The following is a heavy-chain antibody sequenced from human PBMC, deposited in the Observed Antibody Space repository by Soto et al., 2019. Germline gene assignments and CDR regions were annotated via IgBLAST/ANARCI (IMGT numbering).Heavy chain of an antibody. V-gene: IGHV4-34*01. CDR3: ARPRMVARSYFDY. CDR1: GGSFSGYY. D-gene: IGHD2-15*01. J-gene: IGHJ4*02. Sequence: QVQLQQWGAGLLKPSETLSLTCAVYGGSFSGYYWSWIRQPPGKGLEWIGEINHSGSTNYNPSLKSRVTISVDTSKNQFSLKLSSVTAADTAVYYCARPRMVARSYFDYWGQGTLFTVSS. CDR2: INHSGST.